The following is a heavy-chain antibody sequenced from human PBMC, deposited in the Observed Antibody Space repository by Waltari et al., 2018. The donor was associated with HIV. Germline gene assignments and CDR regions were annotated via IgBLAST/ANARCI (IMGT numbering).Heavy chain of an antibody. Sequence: EVQLVESGGGLVQPGGSLRLSCAASGFTFSTYSMNWVRQAPGRGLGWVSQCSGSRFTIYDADSVKGRFTISRDNAKNSLYLQMNSLRAEDTAVYYCARDRGVVTPNYGMDVWGQGTTVTVSS. CDR1: GFTFSTYS. V-gene: IGHV3-48*01. D-gene: IGHD2-21*02. CDR3: ARDRGVVTPNYGMDV. CDR2: CSGSRFTI. J-gene: IGHJ6*02.